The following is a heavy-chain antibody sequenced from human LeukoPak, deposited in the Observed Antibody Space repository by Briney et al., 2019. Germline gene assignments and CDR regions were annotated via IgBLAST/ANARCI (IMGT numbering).Heavy chain of an antibody. CDR3: AEDCRDIVVVPAAIRFRNDAFDI. CDR2: INDSGGST. V-gene: IGHV3-23*01. CDR1: GFTFSSYD. D-gene: IGHD2-2*02. J-gene: IGHJ3*02. Sequence: GGSLRLSCAASGFTFSSYDMSWVRQAPGKGLEWVSDINDSGGSTYYADSVKGRFTISRDNSKNTLYPQMNSLRADDTAVYYCAEDCRDIVVVPAAIRFRNDAFDIWGQGTMVTVSS.